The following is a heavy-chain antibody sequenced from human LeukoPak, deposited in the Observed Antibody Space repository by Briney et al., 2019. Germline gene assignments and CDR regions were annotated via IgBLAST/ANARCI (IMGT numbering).Heavy chain of an antibody. CDR1: GYTFTGYF. Sequence: ASVKVSCKASGYTFTGYFMHWVRQAPGQGLEWMGRTNPNSGGTNYAQKFQGRVTMTRDTSISTAYMELSRLRSDDTAVYYCARDHGYSSGWYSKDWFDPWGQGTLVTVSS. CDR3: ARDHGYSSGWYSKDWFDP. V-gene: IGHV1-2*06. J-gene: IGHJ5*02. D-gene: IGHD6-19*01. CDR2: TNPNSGGT.